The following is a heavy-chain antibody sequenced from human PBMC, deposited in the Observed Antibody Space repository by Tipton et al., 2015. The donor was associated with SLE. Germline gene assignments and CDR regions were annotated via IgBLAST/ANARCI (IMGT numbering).Heavy chain of an antibody. Sequence: TLSLTCTVSGVSISSYYWTWIRQPPGKGLEWIGYIYYSGSTNHNPSLKSRVTTSIDTSKNQFSLNLTSVTAADTAVYYCARVYCSSTSCLFDYWGQGTLVTVSS. CDR1: GVSISSYY. CDR3: ARVYCSSTSCLFDY. J-gene: IGHJ4*02. D-gene: IGHD2-2*01. V-gene: IGHV4-59*01. CDR2: IYYSGST.